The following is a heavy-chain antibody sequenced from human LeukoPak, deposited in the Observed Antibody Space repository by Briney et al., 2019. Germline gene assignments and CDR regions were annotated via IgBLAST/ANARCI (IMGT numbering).Heavy chain of an antibody. CDR3: ARNFQNYYGSGSCYSDLDH. CDR2: IYSGGST. CDR1: GFTVSSNY. Sequence: GGSLRLSCAVSGFTVSSNYMSWVRQAPGKGLEWVSIIYSGGSTDYAASVRDRFTISRDNSKNTLYLQMNSPSAEDTAVYYCARNFQNYYGSGSCYSDLDHWGQGTLVTVSS. J-gene: IGHJ4*02. D-gene: IGHD3-10*01. V-gene: IGHV3-53*01.